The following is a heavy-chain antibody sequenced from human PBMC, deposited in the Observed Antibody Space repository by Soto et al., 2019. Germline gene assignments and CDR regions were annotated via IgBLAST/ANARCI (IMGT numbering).Heavy chain of an antibody. D-gene: IGHD2-8*02. CDR2: VSHDGSLY. Sequence: GGSLRLSYADSGLPFSTCAMHWVRQVACKGLEWLAVVSHDGSLYPYADSVKGRFSISRDNSRKTLYLQMNSLRPEDTAVYYCVKDRPDTWSFDYWGQGT. V-gene: IGHV3-30*18. J-gene: IGHJ4*02. CDR3: VKDRPDTWSFDY. CDR1: GLPFSTCA.